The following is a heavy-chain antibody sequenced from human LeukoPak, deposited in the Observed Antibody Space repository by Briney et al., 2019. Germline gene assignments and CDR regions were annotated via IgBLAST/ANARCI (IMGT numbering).Heavy chain of an antibody. D-gene: IGHD2-2*01. Sequence: SETLSLTCTVSVGTISSSSYYWGWLRQPPGKGLEWIGSIYYSGSTYYNPSLKSRVTISVDTSKNQFSPKLSSVTAADTSETDSSNGWGRIRMTIVAVPAAPFDYWGQGTLVTVSS. V-gene: IGHV4-39*01. CDR3: SNGWGRIRMTIVAVPAAPFDY. J-gene: IGHJ4*02. CDR1: VGTISSSSYY. CDR2: IYYSGST.